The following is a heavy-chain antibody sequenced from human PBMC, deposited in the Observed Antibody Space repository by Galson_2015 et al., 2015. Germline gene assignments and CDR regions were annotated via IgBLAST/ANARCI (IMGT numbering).Heavy chain of an antibody. CDR1: GFTFANAW. CDR2: IKGKPDGETI. V-gene: IGHV3-15*01. Sequence: SLRLSCAASGFTFANAWMSWVRQAPGKGLEWVGRIKGKPDGETIDYATSVEGRLTISRDDSKNTVFLQMSSLRAEDTAVYYCTTDPEDWGQGILVTVSS. D-gene: IGHD1-14*01. CDR3: TTDPED. J-gene: IGHJ4*02.